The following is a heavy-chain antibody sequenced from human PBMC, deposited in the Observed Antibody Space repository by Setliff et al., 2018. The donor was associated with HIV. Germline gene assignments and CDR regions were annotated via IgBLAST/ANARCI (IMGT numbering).Heavy chain of an antibody. CDR3: AREKSPVLEYFDWLKPRHVFDV. Sequence: GASVKVSCKASGGTSSSYAISWVRQAPGQGLEWMGGIIPIFGSANYAQKFQGRVTITTDESTSTAYMELSSLKSDDTAVYYCAREKSPVLEYFDWLKPRHVFDVWGQGTVVTVSS. CDR1: GGTSSSYA. D-gene: IGHD3-9*01. V-gene: IGHV1-69*05. J-gene: IGHJ3*01. CDR2: IIPIFGSA.